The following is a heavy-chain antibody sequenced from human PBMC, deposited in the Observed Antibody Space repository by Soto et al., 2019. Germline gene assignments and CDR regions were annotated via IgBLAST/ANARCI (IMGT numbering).Heavy chain of an antibody. V-gene: IGHV1-2*02. CDR2: INPNSGGT. CDR3: AKPLSPFSSSYIDY. Sequence: ASVKVSCKASGYTFTGYYMHWVRQAPGQGLEWMGWINPNSGGTNYAQKFQGRFTISRDNAENSLYLQMNNLRAEDTAVYYCAKPLSPFSSSYIDYWAQGTLVTVSS. D-gene: IGHD3-22*01. CDR1: GYTFTGYY. J-gene: IGHJ4*02.